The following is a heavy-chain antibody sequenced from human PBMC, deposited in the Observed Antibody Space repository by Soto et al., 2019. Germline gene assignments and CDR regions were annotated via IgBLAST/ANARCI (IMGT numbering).Heavy chain of an antibody. Sequence: DSVKVSCKASGNTFTSYYINWVLQATGHGLEWMGWINPNSGNIGYAQKFQGRVTMTRDTAIRTAYMEVSRLRSDDTAVYYCARGRASGSYYLLDYWGQGTLVTVSS. V-gene: IGHV1-8*01. CDR2: INPNSGNI. CDR3: ARGRASGSYYLLDY. D-gene: IGHD3-10*01. J-gene: IGHJ4*02. CDR1: GNTFTSYY.